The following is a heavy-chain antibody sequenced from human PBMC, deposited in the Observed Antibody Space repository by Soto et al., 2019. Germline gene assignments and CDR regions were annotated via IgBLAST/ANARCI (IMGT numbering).Heavy chain of an antibody. CDR1: GFTVSNNY. V-gene: IGHV3-53*02. CDR3: ATYTRLDY. CDR2: IYSGGST. Sequence: EVQLVETGGGLIQPGGSLRLSCAASGFTVSNNYMSWVRQAPGKGLEWVSRIYSGGSTFYADSVKGRFTISRDNSKNTLFLQMNSLRAEDTAVYFCATYTRLDYWGQGTLVTVSS. J-gene: IGHJ4*02. D-gene: IGHD2-2*02.